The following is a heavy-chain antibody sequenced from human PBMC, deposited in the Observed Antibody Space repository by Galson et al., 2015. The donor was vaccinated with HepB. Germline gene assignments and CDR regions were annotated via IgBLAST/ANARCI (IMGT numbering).Heavy chain of an antibody. Sequence: SVKVSCKASGYTFTNYYIHWVRQAPGQGPEWMGIINPSGGSTSYAQKFQGRVTMTRDTSTSTVYMELSSLRSEDTAVYYCASGGAWSDASDIWGQGTMVTVSS. CDR1: GYTFTNYY. J-gene: IGHJ3*02. D-gene: IGHD2-8*02. CDR2: INPSGGST. V-gene: IGHV1-46*01. CDR3: ASGGAWSDASDI.